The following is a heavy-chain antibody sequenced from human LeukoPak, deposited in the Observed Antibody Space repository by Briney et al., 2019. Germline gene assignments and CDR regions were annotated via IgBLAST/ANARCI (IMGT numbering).Heavy chain of an antibody. V-gene: IGHV4-31*03. Sequence: SQTLSLTCTVSGGPISSGGYYWSWIRQHPGKGLEWIGYIYYSGSTYYNPSLKSRVTISVDTSKNQFSLKLSSVTAADTAVYYCARSPHSSGYYHFDYWGQGTLVTVSS. CDR3: ARSPHSSGYYHFDY. CDR1: GGPISSGGYY. J-gene: IGHJ4*02. D-gene: IGHD3-22*01. CDR2: IYYSGST.